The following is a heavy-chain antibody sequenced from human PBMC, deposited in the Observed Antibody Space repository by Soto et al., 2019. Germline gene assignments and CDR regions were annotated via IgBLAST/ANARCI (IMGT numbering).Heavy chain of an antibody. CDR2: INHSGST. D-gene: IGHD3-3*01. J-gene: IGHJ2*01. CDR3: ARGGLEWLSTVWYFDL. CDR1: GGSFSGYY. Sequence: SETLSLTCAVYGGSFSGYYWSWIRQPPGKGLEWIGEINHSGSTNYNPSLKSRVTISVDTSKNQFSLKLSSVTAADTAVYYCARGGLEWLSTVWYFDLWGRGTLVTVSS. V-gene: IGHV4-34*01.